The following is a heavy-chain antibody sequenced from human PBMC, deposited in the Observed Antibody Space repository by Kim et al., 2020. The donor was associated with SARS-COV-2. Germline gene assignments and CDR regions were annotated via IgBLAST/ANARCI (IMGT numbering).Heavy chain of an antibody. CDR1: GFTFRSYG. J-gene: IGHJ4*02. CDR3: ARHLGCCGRTTCYVDF. V-gene: IGHV3-33*01. Sequence: GGSLRLSCAASGFTFRSYGMHWVRQAPGKGLEWVAVIWYDGSHKHYADSVKGRFTISRDSSKNTLFLQMNSLRAEDTALYYCARHLGCCGRTTCYVDFWGQGTLVTVSS. D-gene: IGHD1-7*01. CDR2: IWYDGSHK.